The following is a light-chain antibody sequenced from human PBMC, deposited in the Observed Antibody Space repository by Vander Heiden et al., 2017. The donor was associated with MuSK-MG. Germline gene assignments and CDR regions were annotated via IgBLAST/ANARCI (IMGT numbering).Light chain of an antibody. Sequence: ETVMTQSPATVSVSPGERATLSCRASQSVSSNLAWYQQKPGQAPRLLIYGASTRATDIPARFSGSGSGTEFTLTISSLQSEDFAVYYCQQDNDWPPITFGQGTRLEIK. CDR3: QQDNDWPPIT. CDR1: QSVSSN. J-gene: IGKJ5*01. V-gene: IGKV3-15*01. CDR2: GAS.